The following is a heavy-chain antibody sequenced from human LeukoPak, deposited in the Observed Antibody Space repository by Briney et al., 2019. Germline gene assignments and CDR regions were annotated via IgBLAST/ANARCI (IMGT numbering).Heavy chain of an antibody. CDR3: ARDLYSSGWSGLDY. J-gene: IGHJ4*02. V-gene: IGHV1-2*02. D-gene: IGHD6-19*01. CDR2: INPNSGGT. Sequence: ASVKVSCKASGYTFTGYYMHWVRQAPGQGLEWMGWINPNSGGTNYAQKFQGRVTMTRDTSISTAYMELSRLRSDDTAVYYCARDLYSSGWSGLDYWGQGTLVTVSS. CDR1: GYTFTGYY.